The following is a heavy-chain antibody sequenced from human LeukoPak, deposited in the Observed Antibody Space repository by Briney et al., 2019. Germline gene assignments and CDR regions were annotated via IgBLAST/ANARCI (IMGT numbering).Heavy chain of an antibody. V-gene: IGHV1-2*02. CDR1: GYIFSDYY. CDR3: ARGAEAETSPLDF. D-gene: IGHD6-13*01. J-gene: IGHJ4*02. Sequence: ASVKVSCKASGYIFSDYYMHWERQPPGQGLEWLGSINPKSGAADYAQQFRGRVTMTRDTSINTDYMEMKRVTSDDTAVYYCARGAEAETSPLDFWGQGTLVIVS. CDR2: INPKSGAA.